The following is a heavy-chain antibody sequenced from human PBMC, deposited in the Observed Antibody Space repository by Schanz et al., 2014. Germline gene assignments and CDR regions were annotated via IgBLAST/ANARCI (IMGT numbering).Heavy chain of an antibody. Sequence: EVQLLESGGGLVQPGGSLRLSCAASGFTFSSYAMTWVRQAPGMGLEWVSALSEGGGGTHYADSVRGRFTISRDNSKNTLYLQMKSLRAEDTAVYYCARVKYCTITRCYRTETEGIYYMDVWGKGTTVTVSS. CDR1: GFTFSSYA. D-gene: IGHD2-2*01. V-gene: IGHV3-23*01. CDR3: ARVKYCTITRCYRTETEGIYYMDV. CDR2: LSEGGGGT. J-gene: IGHJ6*03.